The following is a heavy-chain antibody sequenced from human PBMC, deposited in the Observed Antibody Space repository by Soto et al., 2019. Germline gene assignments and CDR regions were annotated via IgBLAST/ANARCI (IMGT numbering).Heavy chain of an antibody. CDR2: IYPGDSDT. Sequence: PGESLKISCKGSGYSFTSYWIGWVRQMPGKGLEWMGIIYPGDSDTRYSPSFQGQVTISADKSISTAYLQWSSLKASDTAMYYCARLSRITIFGVVLSYFDYWGQGTLVTVSS. V-gene: IGHV5-51*01. J-gene: IGHJ4*02. D-gene: IGHD3-3*01. CDR1: GYSFTSYW. CDR3: ARLSRITIFGVVLSYFDY.